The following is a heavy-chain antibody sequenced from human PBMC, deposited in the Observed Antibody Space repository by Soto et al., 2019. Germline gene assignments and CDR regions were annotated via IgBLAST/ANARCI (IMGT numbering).Heavy chain of an antibody. CDR2: ISNSDNSI. Sequence: NPGGSLRLSCAASGFTFSDYYMSWIRQAPGKGLEWISYISNSDNSIYYADSVKGRFTISRDNAKDSLYLQMNSLRAEDTAVYYCARDQWQLGIDSWGQGTLVTVSS. D-gene: IGHD6-19*01. V-gene: IGHV3-11*01. CDR1: GFTFSDYY. J-gene: IGHJ4*02. CDR3: ARDQWQLGIDS.